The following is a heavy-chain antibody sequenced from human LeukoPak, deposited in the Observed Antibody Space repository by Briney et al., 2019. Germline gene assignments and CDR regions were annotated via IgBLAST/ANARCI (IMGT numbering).Heavy chain of an antibody. D-gene: IGHD3-10*01. J-gene: IGHJ3*01. V-gene: IGHV4-38-2*02. CDR3: AKSNGYGLIDI. CDR2: IFYSGST. Sequence: SETLSLTCTVSGYSISSGYYWGWVRQPPGKALEWIGNIFYSGSTYYSPSLKSRVTISLDTSRNQFSLKLNSVTAADTAVYYCAKSNGYGLIDIWGQGTMVTVSS. CDR1: GYSISSGYY.